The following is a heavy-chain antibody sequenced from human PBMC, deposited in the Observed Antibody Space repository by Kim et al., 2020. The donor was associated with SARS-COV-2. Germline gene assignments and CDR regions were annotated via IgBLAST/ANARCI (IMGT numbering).Heavy chain of an antibody. CDR3: TTQPDQAPSRPY. CDR2: IKAKASGGTP. CDR1: GFIFSNVW. J-gene: IGHJ4*02. V-gene: IGHV3-15*01. Sequence: GGSLRLSCAASGFIFSNVWMNWVRQVPGKGLEWLGGIKAKASGGTPDHAAPVQGRFIISRDDSEGTLYLLMTRLKTEDTGVYYCTTQPDQAPSRPYWGQG.